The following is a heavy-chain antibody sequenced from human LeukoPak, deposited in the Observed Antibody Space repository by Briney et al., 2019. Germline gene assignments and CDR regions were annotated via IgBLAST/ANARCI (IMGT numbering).Heavy chain of an antibody. Sequence: SETLSLTCTVSGASISSGSYYWNWIRQPAGKGLEWIGRFYASGSTNYSPSLKRRVSISAATSKNQFSLKVISVTAADTAVYYCARENENWGSRFDYWGQGTLVTVSS. V-gene: IGHV4-61*02. CDR3: ARENENWGSRFDY. D-gene: IGHD7-27*01. CDR2: FYASGST. J-gene: IGHJ4*02. CDR1: GASISSGSYY.